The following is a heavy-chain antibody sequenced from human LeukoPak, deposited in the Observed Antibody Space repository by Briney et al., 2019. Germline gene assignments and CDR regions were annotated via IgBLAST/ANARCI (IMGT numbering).Heavy chain of an antibody. D-gene: IGHD3-3*01. V-gene: IGHV3-21*01. Sequence: GGSLRLSCTASGFTFSSYSMNWVRQAPGKGLEWVSSISSSSSYIYYADSVKGRFTISRDNAKNSLYLQMNSLRAEDTAVYYCANDFWSGYPVDWGQGTLVTVSS. CDR2: ISSSSSYI. J-gene: IGHJ4*02. CDR3: ANDFWSGYPVD. CDR1: GFTFSSYS.